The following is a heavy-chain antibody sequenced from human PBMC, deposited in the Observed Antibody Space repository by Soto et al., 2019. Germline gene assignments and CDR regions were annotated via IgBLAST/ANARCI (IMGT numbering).Heavy chain of an antibody. D-gene: IGHD3-22*01. CDR2: IYYSGST. CDR1: GGSISSSSYY. J-gene: IGHJ5*02. CDR3: ARDFFDSSDYTTNWFDP. V-gene: IGHV4-39*01. Sequence: SETLSLTCTVSGGSISSSSYYWGWIRQPPGKGLEWIGSIYYSGSTYYNPSLKSRVTISVDTSKNQFSLKLSSVTAADTAVYYCARDFFDSSDYTTNWFDPWGQGILVTVS.